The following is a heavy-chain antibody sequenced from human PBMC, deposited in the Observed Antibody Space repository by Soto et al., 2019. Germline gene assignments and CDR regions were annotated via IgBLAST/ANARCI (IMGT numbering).Heavy chain of an antibody. J-gene: IGHJ5*02. CDR3: ARESTMVRGVIIPWFDP. Sequence: SKTLSLTCAVYGGSFSGYYWSWIRQPPGKGLEWIGGINHSGSTNYNPSLKSRVTISVDTSKNQFSLKLSSVTAADTAVYYCARESTMVRGVIIPWFDPWGQGTLVTVSS. CDR2: INHSGST. V-gene: IGHV4-34*01. CDR1: GGSFSGYY. D-gene: IGHD3-10*01.